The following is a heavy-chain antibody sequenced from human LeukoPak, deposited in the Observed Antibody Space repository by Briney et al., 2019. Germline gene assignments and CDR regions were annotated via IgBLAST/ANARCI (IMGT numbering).Heavy chain of an antibody. Sequence: PGGSLRLSCAASGFTFSSYEMNWVRQAPGKGLEGVSYISSSGSTIYYADSVKGRFTISRDNAKNSLYLQMNSLGAEDTAVYYCARVPADHIVAATYFDYWGQGTLVTVSS. CDR2: ISSSGSTI. J-gene: IGHJ4*02. D-gene: IGHD5-12*01. V-gene: IGHV3-48*03. CDR1: GFTFSSYE. CDR3: ARVPADHIVAATYFDY.